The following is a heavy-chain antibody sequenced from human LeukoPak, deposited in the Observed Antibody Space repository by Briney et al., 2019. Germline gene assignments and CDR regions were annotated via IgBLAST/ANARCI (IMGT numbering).Heavy chain of an antibody. CDR1: GFTFSSYG. CDR2: IRYDGSNK. V-gene: IGHV3-30*02. D-gene: IGHD2-2*01. CDR3: ARAFPYCSSTSCYYYYMDV. Sequence: GGSLRLSCAASGFTFSSYGMHWVRQAPGKGLEWVAFIRYDGSNKYYADSVKGRFTISRDNSKNTLYLQMNSLRAEDTAVYYCARAFPYCSSTSCYYYYMDVWGKGTTVTVSS. J-gene: IGHJ6*03.